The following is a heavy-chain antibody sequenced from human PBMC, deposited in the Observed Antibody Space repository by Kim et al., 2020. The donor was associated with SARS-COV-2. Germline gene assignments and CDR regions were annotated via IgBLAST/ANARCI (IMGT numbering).Heavy chain of an antibody. V-gene: IGHV1-24*01. CDR3: ATDPTVVPAAMLEVP. Sequence: ASVKVSCKVSGYTLTELSMHWVRQAPGKGLEWMGGFDPEDGETIYAQKFQGRVTMTEDTSTDTAYMELSSLRSEDTAVYYCATDPTVVPAAMLEVPWGQGTLVTVSS. CDR1: GYTLTELS. CDR2: FDPEDGET. J-gene: IGHJ5*02. D-gene: IGHD2-2*01.